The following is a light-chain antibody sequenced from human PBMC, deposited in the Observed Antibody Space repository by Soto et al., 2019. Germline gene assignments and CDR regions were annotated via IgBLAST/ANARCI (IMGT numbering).Light chain of an antibody. CDR3: TSFTTADTHV. CDR2: DVS. V-gene: IGLV2-14*03. Sequence: QSVLTQPASVSGSPGQSITVSCIGTSSDIASYDYVSWYQQHPGKVPKLMIYDVSNRPSGVSNRFSGSESGNTASLTISGLQAEDEADYYCTSFTTADTHVFGTGTKVTVL. CDR1: SSDIASYDY. J-gene: IGLJ1*01.